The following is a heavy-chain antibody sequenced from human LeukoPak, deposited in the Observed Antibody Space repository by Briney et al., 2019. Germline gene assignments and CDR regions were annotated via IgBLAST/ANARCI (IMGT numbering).Heavy chain of an antibody. Sequence: ASVKVSCKASGYTFTSYDINWVRRATGRGLEWMGWMNPNSGNTGYAQKFQGRVTMTRNTSISTAYMELSSLRSEDTAVYYCARSLRRYFDWLLKRHYYYYG. CDR3: ARSLRRYFDWLLKRHYYYYG. D-gene: IGHD3-9*01. J-gene: IGHJ6*01. V-gene: IGHV1-8*01. CDR1: GYTFTSYD. CDR2: MNPNSGNT.